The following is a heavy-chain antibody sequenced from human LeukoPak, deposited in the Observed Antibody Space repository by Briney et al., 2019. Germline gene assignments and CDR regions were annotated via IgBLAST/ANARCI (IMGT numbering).Heavy chain of an antibody. CDR2: ISWNSGSI. CDR3: AKALVGATTPLDYYYGMDV. V-gene: IGHV3-9*01. CDR1: GFTFDDYA. J-gene: IGHJ6*02. D-gene: IGHD1-26*01. Sequence: GGSLRLSCAASGFTFDDYAMHWVRQAPGKGLEWASGISWNSGSIGYADSVKGRFTISRDNAKNSLYLQMNSLRAEDTALYYCAKALVGATTPLDYYYGMDVWGQGTTVTVSS.